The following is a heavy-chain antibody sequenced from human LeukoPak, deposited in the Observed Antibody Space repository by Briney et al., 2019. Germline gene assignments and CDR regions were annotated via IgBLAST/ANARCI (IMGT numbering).Heavy chain of an antibody. J-gene: IGHJ3*02. CDR1: GFTFSSYA. D-gene: IGHD6-13*01. CDR3: AKVRRAAAGMLGEACDI. V-gene: IGHV3-23*01. Sequence: AGSLTLSCAASGFTFSSYAMSWLRQAPGKGLEWVSAISGSGGSTYYADSVKVRFTISRDNSKNTMYLQMNSPRAEDTTVYYCAKVRRAAAGMLGEACDIWGQGTMVTVSS. CDR2: ISGSGGST.